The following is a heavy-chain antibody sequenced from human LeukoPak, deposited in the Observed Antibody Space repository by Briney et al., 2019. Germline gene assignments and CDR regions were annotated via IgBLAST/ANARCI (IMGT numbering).Heavy chain of an antibody. Sequence: GGSLRLSCAASGFTFSSFGMHWVRQAPGKGLEWVAFIRYDGSNKYYVDSVKGRFTISRDDSKNTLYLQMNSLRAEDTAVYYCARAVTMVRGVIINYYYYMDVWGKGTTVTVSS. CDR1: GFTFSSFG. J-gene: IGHJ6*03. D-gene: IGHD3-10*01. CDR3: ARAVTMVRGVIINYYYYMDV. CDR2: IRYDGSNK. V-gene: IGHV3-30*02.